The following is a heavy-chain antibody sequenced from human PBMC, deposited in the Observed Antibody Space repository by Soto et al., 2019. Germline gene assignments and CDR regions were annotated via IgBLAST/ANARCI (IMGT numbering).Heavy chain of an antibody. J-gene: IGHJ4*02. CDR3: ASVYCSGGSCLDY. D-gene: IGHD2-15*01. V-gene: IGHV1-69*02. CDR1: GGTFSSYT. CDR2: IIPILGIA. Sequence: SVKVSCKASGGTFSSYTISWVRQAPGQGLEWVGRIIPILGIANYAQKFQGRVTITADKSTSTAYMELSSLRSEDTAVYYCASVYCSGGSCLDYWGQGTLVTVSS.